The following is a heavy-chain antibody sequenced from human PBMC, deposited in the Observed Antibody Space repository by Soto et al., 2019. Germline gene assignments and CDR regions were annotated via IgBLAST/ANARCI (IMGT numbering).Heavy chain of an antibody. CDR2: INPATGAA. CDR3: ARGGGVGVAGSAAFDM. D-gene: IGHD3-3*01. V-gene: IGHV1-2*02. J-gene: IGHJ3*02. CDR1: GYPVTAYY. Sequence: QLHLVQSGAVVKKPGASVTVSCSASGYPVTAYYMHWVRQAPGRGLEWMGGINPATGAAKYTQTFTGRFPMTRDTSTSTVFMELSGLTSEDTAVFYCARGGGVGVAGSAAFDMWGQGTLVTVSS.